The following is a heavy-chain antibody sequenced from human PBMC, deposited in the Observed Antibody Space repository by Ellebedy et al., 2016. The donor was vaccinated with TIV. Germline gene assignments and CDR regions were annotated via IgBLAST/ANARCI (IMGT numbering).Heavy chain of an antibody. J-gene: IGHJ4*02. V-gene: IGHV1-2*02. D-gene: IGHD4-11*01. CDR2: INTDNRVT. CDR3: DRDLNKPVTGDY. CDR1: GYNFTAYY. Sequence: AASVKVSCKTSGYNFTAYYIHSVRHAPGQGPEWVGWINTDNRVTVYEQKIQGRVTITGDPSISTVYMELTSLRSDDTAIYYCDRDLNKPVTGDYWGQGTLVFVSA.